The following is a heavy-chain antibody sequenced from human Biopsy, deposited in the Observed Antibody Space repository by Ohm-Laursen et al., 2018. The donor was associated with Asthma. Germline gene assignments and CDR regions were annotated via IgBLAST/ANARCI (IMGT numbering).Heavy chain of an antibody. Sequence: SQTLSLTCAVSGGSISSNFYYWGWIRQPPGKGLEWIGNIYKSGQVYHNLSLKSRVTISVDTSKNQFSLQLSSVTAADTAVYFCARRGGVRRYFDYWGQGTLVTVSS. D-gene: IGHD3-16*01. CDR3: ARRGGVRRYFDY. CDR2: IYKSGQV. V-gene: IGHV4-30-4*01. J-gene: IGHJ4*02. CDR1: GGSISSNFYY.